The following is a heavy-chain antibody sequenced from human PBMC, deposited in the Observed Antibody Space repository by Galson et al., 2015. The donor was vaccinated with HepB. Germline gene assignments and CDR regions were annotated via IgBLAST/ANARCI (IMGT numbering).Heavy chain of an antibody. V-gene: IGHV3-30-3*01. J-gene: IGHJ4*01. Sequence: SLRLSCAAXGFTFSSYAMHWVRQAPGKGLEWVAVISYDGSNKYYADSVKGRFTISRDNSKNTLYLQMNGLRAEDTAVYYCATTPYYDFWSGYYXVGYFDYWGXXTLVTXSS. CDR1: GFTFSSYA. CDR3: ATTPYYDFWSGYYXVGYFDY. CDR2: ISYDGSNK. D-gene: IGHD3-3*01.